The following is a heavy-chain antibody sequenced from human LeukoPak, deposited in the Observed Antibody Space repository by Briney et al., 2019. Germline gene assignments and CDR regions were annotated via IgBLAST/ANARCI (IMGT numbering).Heavy chain of an antibody. J-gene: IGHJ4*02. D-gene: IGHD6-6*01. Sequence: HPGRSLRLSCAASGFTFSSYEMNWVRQAPGNGLEWVAYISSSGGIIYYADTVNGRFNISRDNAKNSLYLQMNSRRAEDTAVYYCARDGRFDYSSSSYLDYWGQGTLVTVSS. CDR2: ISSSGGII. CDR1: GFTFSSYE. V-gene: IGHV3-48*03. CDR3: ARDGRFDYSSSSYLDY.